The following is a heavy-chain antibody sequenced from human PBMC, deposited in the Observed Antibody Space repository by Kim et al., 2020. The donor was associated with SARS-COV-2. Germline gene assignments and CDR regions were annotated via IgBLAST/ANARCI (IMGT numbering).Heavy chain of an antibody. CDR2: IYYSGST. CDR3: ARDAPRVGAIDY. CDR1: GGSISSGDYY. Sequence: SETLSLTCTVSGGSISSGDYYWSWIRQPPGKGLEWIGYIYYSGSTYYNPSLKSRVTISVDTSKNQFSLKLSSVTAADTAVYYCARDAPRVGAIDYWGQGTLVTVSS. J-gene: IGHJ4*02. V-gene: IGHV4-30-4*01. D-gene: IGHD3-16*01.